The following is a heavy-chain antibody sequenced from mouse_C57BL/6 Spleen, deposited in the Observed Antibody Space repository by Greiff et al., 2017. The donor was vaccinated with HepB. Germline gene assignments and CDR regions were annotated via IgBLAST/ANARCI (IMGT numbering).Heavy chain of an antibody. V-gene: IGHV1-53*01. CDR3: ARFDGYYVPDY. CDR1: GYTFTSSW. CDR2: INPSNGGT. D-gene: IGHD2-3*01. Sequence: QVQLQQPGTELVKPGASVKLSCKASGYTFTSSWMHWVKQRPGQGLEWIGNINPSNGGTKYNEKFKSKATLTVDKSSSTAYMQLSSLTSEDSAVYYCARFDGYYVPDYWGQGTTLTVSS. J-gene: IGHJ2*01.